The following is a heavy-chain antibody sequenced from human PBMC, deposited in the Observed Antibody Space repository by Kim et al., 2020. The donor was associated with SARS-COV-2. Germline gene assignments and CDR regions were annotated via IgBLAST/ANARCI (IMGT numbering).Heavy chain of an antibody. D-gene: IGHD5-12*01. J-gene: IGHJ4*02. Sequence: NYNPSLNSRVTISVDTSKNQFSLKLSSVTAADTAVYYCARASGWLQPYDYWGQGTLVTVSS. CDR3: ARASGWLQPYDY. V-gene: IGHV4-59*01.